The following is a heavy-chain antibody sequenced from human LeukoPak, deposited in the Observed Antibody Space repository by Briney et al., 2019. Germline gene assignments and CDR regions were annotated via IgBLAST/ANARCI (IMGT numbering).Heavy chain of an antibody. CDR2: IWYDGSNK. D-gene: IGHD1-26*01. CDR1: GFPFSSYG. V-gene: IGHV3-33*01. CDR3: ARAVGPFDY. Sequence: AGRSLRLSCVASGFPFSSYGMHWVRQAPGRGLEWVAVIWYDGSNKYYADSMKGRFTISRDNSKNTLYLQMNSLRAEDTGVYYCARAVGPFDYWGQGTLVTVSS. J-gene: IGHJ4*02.